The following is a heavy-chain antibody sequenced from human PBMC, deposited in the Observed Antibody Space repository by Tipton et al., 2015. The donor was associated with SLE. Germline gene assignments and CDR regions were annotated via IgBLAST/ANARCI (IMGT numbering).Heavy chain of an antibody. V-gene: IGHV4-59*12. CDR2: IYYSGST. CDR3: ARRRTDGSGSSDFDY. Sequence: TLSLTCAVSGGSISSYYWSWIRQPPGKGLEWIGYIYYSGSTNYNPSLKSRVTMSIDTSKNQFSLNLSSVTAADTAVYYCARRRTDGSGSSDFDYWGQGTLVTVSS. CDR1: GGSISSYY. D-gene: IGHD3-10*01. J-gene: IGHJ4*02.